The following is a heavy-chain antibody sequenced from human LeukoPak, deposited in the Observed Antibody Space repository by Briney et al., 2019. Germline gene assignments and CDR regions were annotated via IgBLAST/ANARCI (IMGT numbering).Heavy chain of an antibody. CDR1: GFTSRNSFTNVW. CDR3: TTLVS. J-gene: IGHJ5*01. Sequence: PGRSLSLSCAASGFTSRNSFTNVWMSWVRQAPGKGLEWVGRIKSKTDGGATGYAAPVTGRFPISRDDSKNTLYLQLNSLKTDDTAVYYCTTLVSWGQGTLVIVSS. V-gene: IGHV3-15*01. CDR2: IKSKTDGGAT.